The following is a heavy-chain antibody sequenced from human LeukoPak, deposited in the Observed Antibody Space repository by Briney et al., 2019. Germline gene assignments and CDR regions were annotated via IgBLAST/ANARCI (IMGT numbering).Heavy chain of an antibody. V-gene: IGHV1-2*02. J-gene: IGHJ5*02. CDR2: INPNSGGT. CDR3: ARDLIRFGFGENWFDP. D-gene: IGHD3-16*01. CDR1: GYTFTGYY. Sequence: GASVKVSCQASGYTFTGYYMHWVRQAPGQGLEWMGWINPNSGGTNYAQKFQGRVTMTRDTSISTAYMELSRLRSDDTAVYYCARDLIRFGFGENWFDPWGQGTLVTVSS.